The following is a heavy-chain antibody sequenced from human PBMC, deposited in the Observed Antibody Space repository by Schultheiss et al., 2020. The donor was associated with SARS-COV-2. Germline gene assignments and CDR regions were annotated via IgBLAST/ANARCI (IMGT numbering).Heavy chain of an antibody. CDR3: ARKRAVIVTPGLDY. CDR1: GYTFTDYY. V-gene: IGHV1-2*04. CDR2: VNPNSGGT. D-gene: IGHD4-17*01. Sequence: ASVKVSCKASGYTFTDYYVHWVRQAPGQGLEWMGWVNPNSGGTNYAQKFQGWVTMTRDTSISTAYMELSRLTFDDTAVYYCARKRAVIVTPGLDYWGQGTLVTVSS. J-gene: IGHJ4*02.